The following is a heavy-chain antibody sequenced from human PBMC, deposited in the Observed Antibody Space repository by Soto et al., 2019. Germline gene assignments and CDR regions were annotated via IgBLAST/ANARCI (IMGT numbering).Heavy chain of an antibody. Sequence: EASVKVSCKASGGTFSSYTISWVRQAPGQGLEWMGRIIPILGIANYAQKFQGRVTITADKSTSTAYMELSSLRSEDTAVYYCARGYYDILTGYDYNWFDPWGQGTLVTVSS. V-gene: IGHV1-69*02. J-gene: IGHJ5*02. CDR3: ARGYYDILTGYDYNWFDP. CDR2: IIPILGIA. D-gene: IGHD3-9*01. CDR1: GGTFSSYT.